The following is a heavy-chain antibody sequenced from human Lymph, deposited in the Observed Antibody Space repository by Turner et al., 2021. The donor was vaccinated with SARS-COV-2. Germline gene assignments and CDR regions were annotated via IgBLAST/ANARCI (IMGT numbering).Heavy chain of an antibody. CDR3: ARVYGDYVP. CDR1: GFTVSSNY. D-gene: IGHD4-17*01. V-gene: IGHV3-66*01. Sequence: EVQLVESGGGLVQPGGSLRLSCAASGFTVSSNYMTWVRQAPGKGLEWVSLIYPGGSTYYADSVKGRFTISRDNSKNTLYLQMNSLRAEDTAVYYCARVYGDYVPWGQGTLVTISS. J-gene: IGHJ5*02. CDR2: IYPGGST.